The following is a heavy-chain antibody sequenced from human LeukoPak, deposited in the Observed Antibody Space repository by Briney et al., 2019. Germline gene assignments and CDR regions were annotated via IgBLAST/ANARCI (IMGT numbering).Heavy chain of an antibody. D-gene: IGHD1-26*01. CDR1: GYSFTSYW. V-gene: IGHV5-10-1*01. CDR3: ARQPPIVGATLWFDP. CDR2: IDPSDSYT. Sequence: GESLKISCKGSGYSFTSYWISWVRQMPGKGLEWMGRIDPSDSYTNYSPSFQGHVTISADKSISTAYLQWSSLKASDTAMYYCARQPPIVGATLWFDPWGKGTLVTVSS. J-gene: IGHJ5*02.